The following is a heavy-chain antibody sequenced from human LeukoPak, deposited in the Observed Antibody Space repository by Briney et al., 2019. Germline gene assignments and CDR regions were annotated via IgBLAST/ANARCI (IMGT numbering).Heavy chain of an antibody. V-gene: IGHV3-7*01. CDR3: ARDYDFWSGYYDY. CDR1: GFTFSSYW. J-gene: IGHJ4*02. D-gene: IGHD3-3*01. CDR2: IKQDGSEK. Sequence: PGGSLRLSCAASGFTFSSYWMSWVRQAPGKGLEWVANIKQDGSEKYYVDSVKGRFTISRDNAKNPLYLQMNSLRAEDTAVYYCARDYDFWSGYYDYWGQGTLVTVSS.